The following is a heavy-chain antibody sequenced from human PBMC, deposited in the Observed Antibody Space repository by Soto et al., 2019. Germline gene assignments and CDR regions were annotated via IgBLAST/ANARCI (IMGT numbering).Heavy chain of an antibody. CDR1: GGSMSSGGYF. D-gene: IGHD3-10*01. V-gene: IGHV4-30-2*01. J-gene: IGHJ5*02. CDR3: ARGLGP. CDR2: IYHSGST. Sequence: SETLSLTCAVSGGSMSSGGYFWSWIRQPPGKGLEWIGYIYHSGSTYYNPSLKSRVTVSVDRSKNQFSLKLNSVTAADTAVYYCARGLGPWGQGTLVTVSS.